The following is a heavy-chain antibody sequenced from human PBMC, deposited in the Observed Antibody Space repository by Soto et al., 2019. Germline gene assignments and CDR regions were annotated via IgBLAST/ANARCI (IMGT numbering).Heavy chain of an antibody. CDR2: IVIGSGHT. V-gene: IGHV1-58*02. CDR1: GFTFTSSA. Sequence: QMQLVQSGPEVKKPGTSVKVSCKTSGFTFTSSAMQWVRQARGQRLEWIGWIVIGSGHTNYAQKFQERVTITRDMSTSTAYMERSSLRSEDTAVYYCAAASSTSGGYYGMDVWGQGTTVTVSS. CDR3: AAASSTSGGYYGMDV. J-gene: IGHJ6*02. D-gene: IGHD2-2*01.